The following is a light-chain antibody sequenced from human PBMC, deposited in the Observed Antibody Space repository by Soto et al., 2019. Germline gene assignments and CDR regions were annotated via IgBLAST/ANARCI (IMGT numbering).Light chain of an antibody. CDR1: QSVSSSY. CDR3: HQYGSSPLYT. CDR2: GAS. V-gene: IGKV3-20*01. J-gene: IGKJ2*01. Sequence: EIVLTQSPGPLSLSPGERATLSCRASQSVSSSYLAWYQQKLGQAPRLLIYGASCRATGIPDRFSGSGPGTDFTLTISRLEPEDFSLYYCHQYGSSPLYTFGQGTKLEIK.